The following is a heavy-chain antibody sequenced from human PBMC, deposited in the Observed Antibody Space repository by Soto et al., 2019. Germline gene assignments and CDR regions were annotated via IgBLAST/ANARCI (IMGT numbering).Heavy chain of an antibody. Sequence: GGSLRLSCAASGFTFSSYGMHWVRQAPGKGLEWVAVIWYDGSNKYYADSVKGRFTISRDNSKNTLYLQMNSLRAEDTAVYYCARDSPDDFADYYYYYYMDVWGKGTTVTVSS. V-gene: IGHV3-33*01. CDR1: GFTFSSYG. D-gene: IGHD2-21*02. J-gene: IGHJ6*03. CDR2: IWYDGSNK. CDR3: ARDSPDDFADYYYYYYMDV.